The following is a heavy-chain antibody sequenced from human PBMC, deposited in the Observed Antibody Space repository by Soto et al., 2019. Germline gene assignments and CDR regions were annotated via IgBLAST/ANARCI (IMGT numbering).Heavy chain of an antibody. CDR2: IYYSGST. Sequence: SETLSLTCTVSGGSISSYYWSWIRQPPGKGPEWIGHIYYSGSTNYNPSLKSRVTISVDTSKNQFSLKLSSVTAADTAVYYCARRYGGNFDYWGQGTLVTVSS. J-gene: IGHJ4*02. CDR1: GGSISSYY. V-gene: IGHV4-59*01. D-gene: IGHD1-26*01. CDR3: ARRYGGNFDY.